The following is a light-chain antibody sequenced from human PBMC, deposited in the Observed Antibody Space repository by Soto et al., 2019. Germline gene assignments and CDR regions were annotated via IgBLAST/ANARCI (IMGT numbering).Light chain of an antibody. CDR1: QSVGTS. J-gene: IGKJ1*01. Sequence: EIVLTQSPATLSLSPGERATFSCKASQSVGTSLAWFQQKPGQAPRLLIYDASVRATGIPARFSGSGSGTDFTLTISRLQPKDIAMYYCQQSSNWPPWTFGRGTRVEI. CDR2: DAS. V-gene: IGKV3-11*01. CDR3: QQSSNWPPWT.